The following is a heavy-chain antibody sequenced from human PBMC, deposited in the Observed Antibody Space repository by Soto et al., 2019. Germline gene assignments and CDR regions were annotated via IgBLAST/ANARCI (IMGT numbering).Heavy chain of an antibody. Sequence: SETLSLTCTVSGGSISSSSYYWGWIRQPPGKGLEWIGSIYYSGSTYYNPSLKSRVTISVDTSKNQFSLKLSSVTAADTAVYYCARSQPPLTELERTPPWFDPWGQGTLVTVSS. CDR3: ARSQPPLTELERTPPWFDP. V-gene: IGHV4-39*01. CDR1: GGSISSSSYY. CDR2: IYYSGST. J-gene: IGHJ5*02. D-gene: IGHD1-1*01.